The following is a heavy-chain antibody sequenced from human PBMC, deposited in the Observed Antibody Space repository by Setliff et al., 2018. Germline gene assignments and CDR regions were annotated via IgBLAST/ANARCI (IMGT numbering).Heavy chain of an antibody. CDR3: ARDPNGDY. J-gene: IGHJ4*02. CDR1: TFTFSKYA. CDR2: IGASGDRT. V-gene: IGHV3-23*01. Sequence: PGGSLRLSCVASTFTFSKYAITWVRQAPGKGLEWVSSIGASGDRTYYADSVKGRFTISRDNSRNSLYLQMNSLRVEDTASYYCARDPNGDYWGQGALVTVS.